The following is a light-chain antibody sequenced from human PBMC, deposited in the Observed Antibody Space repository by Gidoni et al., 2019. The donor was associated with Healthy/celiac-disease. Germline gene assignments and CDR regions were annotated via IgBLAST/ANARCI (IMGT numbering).Light chain of an antibody. J-gene: IGKJ4*01. V-gene: IGKV1-5*03. CDR2: KAS. CDR3: QQYNSYSLSLT. Sequence: DIQMTQSPSTLSASVGDRVTITCRASQSISSWLAWYQQKPGKAPKLLIYKASSLESGVPSRFSGSGSGTEFTLTISSLQPDDFATYYCQQYNSYSLSLTFGGXTKVEIK. CDR1: QSISSW.